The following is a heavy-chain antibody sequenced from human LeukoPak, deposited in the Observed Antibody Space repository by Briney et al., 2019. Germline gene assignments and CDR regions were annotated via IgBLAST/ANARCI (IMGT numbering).Heavy chain of an antibody. V-gene: IGHV3-43*01. D-gene: IGHD4-23*01. J-gene: IGHJ4*02. CDR2: ISWDGDST. Sequence: SGGSLRLSCAASGFTFDDYTMHWVRQAPGKGLEWVSLISWDGDSTYYADSVKGRFTISRDNSKNSLYLQMNSLRTEDTALYYCTKKGYGGRSGGAYFDYWGQGALVTVSS. CDR3: TKKGYGGRSGGAYFDY. CDR1: GFTFDDYT.